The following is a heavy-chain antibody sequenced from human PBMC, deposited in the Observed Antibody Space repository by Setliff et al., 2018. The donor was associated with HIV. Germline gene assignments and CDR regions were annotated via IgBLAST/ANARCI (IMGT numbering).Heavy chain of an antibody. Sequence: ATVKVSCKASGYTFTSQYLHWVRQAPGQGLEWMGVINPTGGSTTYAQNFQGRVTMTRDTSTSTVYMEVSSLRSEDTAVYYCAREFTTVRGVTITKYFDLWGRGTLVTVSS. CDR1: GYTFTSQY. J-gene: IGHJ2*01. CDR2: INPTGGST. D-gene: IGHD3-10*01. V-gene: IGHV1-46*01. CDR3: AREFTTVRGVTITKYFDL.